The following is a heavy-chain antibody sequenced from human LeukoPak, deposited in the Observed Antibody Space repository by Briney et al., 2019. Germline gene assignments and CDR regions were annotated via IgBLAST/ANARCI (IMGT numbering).Heavy chain of an antibody. V-gene: IGHV1-69*13. Sequence: ASVKVSCKASGGTFSTHAVSWVRQAPGQGLEWMGGIIPMFGTANYAQRFQGRVTITADESTSTAYMELRSLRSEDTAVYYCTKDGYCRGTNCYRGSYTDYYYMDVWGNGTTVTVSS. CDR2: IIPMFGTA. CDR3: TKDGYCRGTNCYRGSYTDYYYMDV. D-gene: IGHD2-2*01. J-gene: IGHJ6*03. CDR1: GGTFSTHA.